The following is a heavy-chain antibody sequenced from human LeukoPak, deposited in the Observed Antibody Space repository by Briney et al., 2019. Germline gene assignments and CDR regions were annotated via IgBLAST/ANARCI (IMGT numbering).Heavy chain of an antibody. V-gene: IGHV3-49*03. J-gene: IGHJ5*02. CDR2: IRSKPFGGTT. CDR1: GFTFGDYT. CDR3: GGDLKDIVLEPAAPINWFDP. Sequence: GGSLRLSCTASGFTFGDYTMSWFRQAPGKGPEWVGLIRSKPFGGTTEYAASVKGRFTISRDDSKSIAYLQMNSLKTEDTAVCYCGGDLKDIVLEPAAPINWFDPWGQGTLVTVSS. D-gene: IGHD2-2*01.